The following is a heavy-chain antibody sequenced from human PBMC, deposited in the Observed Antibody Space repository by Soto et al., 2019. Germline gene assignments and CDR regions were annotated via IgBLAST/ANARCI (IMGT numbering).Heavy chain of an antibody. D-gene: IGHD3-3*02. Sequence: SETLSLTCTVSGGSISSSSYYWGWIRQPPGKGLEWIGSIYYSGSTYYNPSLKSRVTISLDTSRNQFSLNLSAVTAADTAVYYCARHTWTIRAGFDYWGQGALVTVSS. CDR3: ARHTWTIRAGFDY. J-gene: IGHJ4*02. CDR2: IYYSGST. CDR1: GGSISSSSYY. V-gene: IGHV4-39*07.